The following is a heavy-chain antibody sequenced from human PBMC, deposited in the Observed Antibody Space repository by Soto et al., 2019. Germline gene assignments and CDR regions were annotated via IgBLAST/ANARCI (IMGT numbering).Heavy chain of an antibody. D-gene: IGHD3-10*01. V-gene: IGHV3-23*01. CDR1: GFTFSGYA. CDR2: ISGGGDAT. CDR3: ARKVSGSTGRPDLWYFDL. J-gene: IGHJ2*01. Sequence: EVQLLDSGGGLVQPGGSLRLSCAASGFTFSGYALTWVRQAPGKGLEWVSAISGGGDATFYADSVKGRFTISRDNSKNTLYLQMNTLRAEDTAVYYCARKVSGSTGRPDLWYFDLWDRGTLVTVSS.